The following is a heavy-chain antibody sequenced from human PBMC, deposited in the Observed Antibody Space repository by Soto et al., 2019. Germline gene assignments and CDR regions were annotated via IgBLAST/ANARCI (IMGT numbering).Heavy chain of an antibody. Sequence: ASVKVSCKASGYTFTSYYMHWVRQAPGQGLEWMGIINPSGGSTSYAQKFQGRVTMTRDTSTSTVYMELSSLRSEDTAVYYCASFRSPNKVADDAFDIWGQGTMVTVSS. D-gene: IGHD5-12*01. CDR2: INPSGGST. CDR1: GYTFTSYY. CDR3: ASFRSPNKVADDAFDI. V-gene: IGHV1-46*03. J-gene: IGHJ3*02.